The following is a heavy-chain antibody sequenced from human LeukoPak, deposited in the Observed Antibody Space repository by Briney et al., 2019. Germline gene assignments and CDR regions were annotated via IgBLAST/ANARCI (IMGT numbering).Heavy chain of an antibody. CDR2: INRDGSIT. V-gene: IGHV3-74*01. CDR1: GSTFGNYC. CDR3: ARDKKSGESSEIDY. J-gene: IGHJ4*02. Sequence: RGSRRLSCASSGSTFGNYCLDWVRQQPGKGLVWVSRINRDGSITKYEDSGKGSFSVARANAKNTLDLQMNSLRAEDTAVYYCARDKKSGESSEIDYWGQGTLVTVSS. D-gene: IGHD2-15*01.